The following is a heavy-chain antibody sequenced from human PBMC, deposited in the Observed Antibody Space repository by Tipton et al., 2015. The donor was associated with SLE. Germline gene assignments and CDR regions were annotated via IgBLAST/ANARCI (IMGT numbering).Heavy chain of an antibody. J-gene: IGHJ6*02. V-gene: IGHV3-74*01. D-gene: IGHD6-19*01. CDR1: GFTFSSYW. CDR3: GRGVYSESSVGMDV. Sequence: GSLRLSCAASGFTFSSYWMHWVRQAPGKGLVWMSRISRDGRTTYYTDSVKGRFTISRDNAKNTVYLQMNSLSGDDTAVYYCGRGVYSESSVGMDVWGQGTTVTVSS. CDR2: ISRDGRTT.